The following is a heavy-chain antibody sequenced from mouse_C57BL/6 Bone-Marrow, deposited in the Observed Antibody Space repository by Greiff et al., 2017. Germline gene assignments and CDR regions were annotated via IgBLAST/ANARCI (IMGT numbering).Heavy chain of an antibody. CDR2: ISGGGGNT. Sequence: EVKLVESGGGLVKPGGSLKLSCAASGFTFSSYTMSWVRQTPEKRLEWVATISGGGGNTYYPDSVKGRFTISRDNAKNTLYLQMSSLTSEDTALYYCARRFYYRGYFDYWGQGTTLTVSS. D-gene: IGHD2-1*01. CDR3: ARRFYYRGYFDY. V-gene: IGHV5-9*01. J-gene: IGHJ2*01. CDR1: GFTFSSYT.